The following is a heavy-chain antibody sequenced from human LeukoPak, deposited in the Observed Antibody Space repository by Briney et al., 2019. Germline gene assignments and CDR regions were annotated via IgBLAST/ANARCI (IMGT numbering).Heavy chain of an antibody. CDR1: GCTISSYY. V-gene: IGHV4-4*09. D-gene: IGHD5-18*01. CDR2: IYTSGST. J-gene: IGHJ4*02. CDR3: ARLAPSGHSYGYDY. Sequence: PSETLSLTCTASGCTISSYYWSWIRQPPGKGLEWIGYIYTSGSTNYNTSLKSRVTISVDTSKNQFSLKLSSVTAADTAVYYCARLAPSGHSYGYDYWGQGTLVTVSS.